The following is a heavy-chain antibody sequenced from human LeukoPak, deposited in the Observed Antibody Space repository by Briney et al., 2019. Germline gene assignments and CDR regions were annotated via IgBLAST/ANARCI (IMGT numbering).Heavy chain of an antibody. Sequence: PGGSLRLSCSASGFTFSRYAMHWVRQAPGKGLEYVSAISSNGGSTYYGDSVKGRFTISRDNSKNTLYLQMSSLRAEDTAVYYCVKARGIQLWLPVDYWGQGTLVTVSS. CDR3: VKARGIQLWLPVDY. V-gene: IGHV3-64D*09. CDR1: GFTFSRYA. CDR2: ISSNGGST. D-gene: IGHD5-18*01. J-gene: IGHJ4*02.